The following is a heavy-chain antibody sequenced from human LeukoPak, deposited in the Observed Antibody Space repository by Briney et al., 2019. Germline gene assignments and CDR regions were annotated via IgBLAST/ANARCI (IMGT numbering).Heavy chain of an antibody. Sequence: ASVKVSCKASGYTFTSYGISWVRQAPGQGLEWMGWISAYNGNTNYAQKLQGRVTMTTDTSTSTAYMELRSLRSDDTAVYYCARTSSSWQNYYYYYYMDVWGKGTTVTVSS. CDR1: GYTFTSYG. V-gene: IGHV1-18*01. CDR3: ARTSSSWQNYYYYYYMDV. CDR2: ISAYNGNT. J-gene: IGHJ6*03. D-gene: IGHD6-13*01.